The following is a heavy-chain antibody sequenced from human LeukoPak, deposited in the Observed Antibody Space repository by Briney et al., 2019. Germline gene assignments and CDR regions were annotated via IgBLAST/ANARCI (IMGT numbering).Heavy chain of an antibody. CDR3: AKASSLLRGSMVIYFFDF. Sequence: GGSLRLSCAASDFTFTTYAMTWVRQALGKGLEWVSSISGGGDITYYTDSVKGRFTISRDNSKNTLYMEMNSLRAEDTAVYYCAKASSLLRGSMVIYFFDFWGQGTLVTVSS. V-gene: IGHV3-23*01. CDR1: DFTFTTYA. D-gene: IGHD2-21*01. CDR2: ISGGGDIT. J-gene: IGHJ4*02.